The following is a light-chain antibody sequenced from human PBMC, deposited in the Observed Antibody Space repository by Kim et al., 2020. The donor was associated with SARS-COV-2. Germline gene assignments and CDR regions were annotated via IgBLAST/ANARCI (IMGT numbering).Light chain of an antibody. CDR3: NSRDSSGNHLV. CDR2: GKN. CDR1: SLRTDY. Sequence: LGQKVRITCQGESLRTDYAIWYQQKPGQAPILGIYGKNNRPSGIPDRFSGSRSGNTASLTITGAQAEDEADYFCNSRDSSGNHLVFGGGTQLTVL. V-gene: IGLV3-19*01. J-gene: IGLJ2*01.